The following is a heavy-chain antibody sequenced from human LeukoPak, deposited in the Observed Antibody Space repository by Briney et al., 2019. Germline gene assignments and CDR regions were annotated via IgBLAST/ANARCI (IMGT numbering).Heavy chain of an antibody. CDR1: GGSIKTYY. D-gene: IGHD1-14*01. V-gene: IGHV4-59*01. J-gene: IGHJ6*02. Sequence: PSETLSLTCTVSGGSIKTYYWSWIRQPPGEGLEWIGYIYDTGITYYSPSLNGRVTISIDTYKNQFPLKLSSVTAADTAMYYCARPTNVDYFYYYGMDVWGQGTTVTVSS. CDR3: ARPTNVDYFYYYGMDV. CDR2: IYDTGIT.